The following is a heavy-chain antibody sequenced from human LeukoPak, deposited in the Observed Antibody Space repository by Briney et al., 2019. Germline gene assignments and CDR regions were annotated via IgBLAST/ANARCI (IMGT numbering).Heavy chain of an antibody. Sequence: SETLSLTCTVSGYSISSGYYWGWIRQPPGKGLEWIGSIYHSGSTYYNPSLKSRVTISVDTSKNQFSLKLSSVTAADTAVYYCARWVILTGSIDYWGQGTPVTVSS. D-gene: IGHD3-9*01. J-gene: IGHJ4*02. V-gene: IGHV4-38-2*02. CDR3: ARWVILTGSIDY. CDR1: GYSISSGYY. CDR2: IYHSGST.